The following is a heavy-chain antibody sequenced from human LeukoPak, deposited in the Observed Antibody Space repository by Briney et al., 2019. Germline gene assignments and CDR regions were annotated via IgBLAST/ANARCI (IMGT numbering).Heavy chain of an antibody. V-gene: IGHV3-30-3*01. CDR1: GGTFSSYA. J-gene: IGHJ3*02. Sequence: SCKASGGTFSSYAISWVRQAPGKGLEWVAVISYDGSNKYYADSVKGRFTISRDNSKNTLYLQMNSLRAEDTAVYYCAGGEGVDNAFDIWGQGTMVTVSS. CDR3: AGGEGVDNAFDI. CDR2: ISYDGSNK. D-gene: IGHD3-16*01.